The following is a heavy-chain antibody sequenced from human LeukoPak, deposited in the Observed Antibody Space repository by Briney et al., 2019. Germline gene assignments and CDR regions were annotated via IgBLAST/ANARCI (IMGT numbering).Heavy chain of an antibody. CDR3: ARSWSAVNYGNFDY. V-gene: IGHV4-61*01. CDR2: INFSGST. CDR1: GGSVSSGSCL. Sequence: SETLSLTCSVSGGSVSSGSCLWSWIRQPPGKGLEWIGFINFSGSTSYNPSLKSRVTILGDTSKNQFSLKLSSVTAADTAVYYCARSWSAVNYGNFDYWGQGTLVTVSS. D-gene: IGHD3-16*01. J-gene: IGHJ4*02.